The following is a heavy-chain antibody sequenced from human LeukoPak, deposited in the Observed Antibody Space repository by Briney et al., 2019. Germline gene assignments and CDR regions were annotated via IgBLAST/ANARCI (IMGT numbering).Heavy chain of an antibody. D-gene: IGHD6-6*01. V-gene: IGHV3-23*05. Sequence: GGSLRLSCAASGFTFSSYAMSWVRQAPGKGLEWVSTVYDSGITSYADSVKGRFTISRDNSNNTLFLQMISLRGDDTAIYYCATGGGQLALWGQGTLVTVSS. J-gene: IGHJ4*02. CDR3: ATGGGQLAL. CDR1: GFTFSSYA. CDR2: VYDSGIT.